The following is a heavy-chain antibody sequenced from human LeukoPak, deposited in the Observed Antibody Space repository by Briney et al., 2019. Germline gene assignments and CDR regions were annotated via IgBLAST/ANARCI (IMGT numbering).Heavy chain of an antibody. CDR2: IYYSGST. V-gene: IGHV4-39*07. J-gene: IGHJ4*02. Sequence: SETLSLTCTVSGGSISSSSYYWGWIRQPPGKGLEWIGSIYYSGSTYYNPSLKSRVTISVDTSKNQFSLKLSSVTAADTAVYYCARRPYDYVWGSYRPLSNFDYWGQGTLVTVSS. CDR1: GGSISSSSYY. D-gene: IGHD3-16*02. CDR3: ARRPYDYVWGSYRPLSNFDY.